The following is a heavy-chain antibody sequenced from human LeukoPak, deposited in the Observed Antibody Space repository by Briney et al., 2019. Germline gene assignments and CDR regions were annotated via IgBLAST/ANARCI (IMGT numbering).Heavy chain of an antibody. CDR2: ISSSGSTI. CDR3: ARDGQVLLWFGEFVKEYYFDY. Sequence: PGGSLRLSCAASGFTFSSYEMNWVRQAPGKGLEWVSYISSSGSTIYYADSAKGRFTISRDNAKNSLYLQMNSLRAEDTAVYYCARDGQVLLWFGEFVKEYYFDYWGQGTLVTVSS. CDR1: GFTFSSYE. D-gene: IGHD3-10*01. J-gene: IGHJ4*02. V-gene: IGHV3-48*03.